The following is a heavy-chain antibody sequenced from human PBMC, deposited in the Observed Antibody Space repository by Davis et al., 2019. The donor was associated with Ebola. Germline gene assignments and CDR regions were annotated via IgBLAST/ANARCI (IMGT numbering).Heavy chain of an antibody. D-gene: IGHD3-9*01. CDR2: IIPVLGQV. Sequence: AASVKVSCKSPGDKFFNRYGISWVREAPGQGLEWMGGIIPVLGQVNYAQKFQARVTITADKITGATDLELSSLRSDDTGLYYCARGEYFGWGDYAMVVWGQGTTVIVSS. CDR3: ARGEYFGWGDYAMVV. J-gene: IGHJ6*02. CDR1: GDKFFNRYG. V-gene: IGHV1-69*06.